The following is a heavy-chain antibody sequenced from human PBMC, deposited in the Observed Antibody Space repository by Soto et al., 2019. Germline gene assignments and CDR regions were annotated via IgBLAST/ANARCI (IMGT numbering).Heavy chain of an antibody. V-gene: IGHV1-3*04. CDR2: INSGNGYT. CDR3: ARATYTSGGSPTFAMDV. D-gene: IGHD3-10*01. CDR1: GYTFSSNA. J-gene: IGHJ6*02. Sequence: ASVKVSCKASGYTFSSNAIHWVRQAPGQELEWMGWINSGNGYTKYSQNFQDRVTLTRDTSASTTYMELSSLRSEDTAIFYCARATYTSGGSPTFAMDVWGQGTTVTVSS.